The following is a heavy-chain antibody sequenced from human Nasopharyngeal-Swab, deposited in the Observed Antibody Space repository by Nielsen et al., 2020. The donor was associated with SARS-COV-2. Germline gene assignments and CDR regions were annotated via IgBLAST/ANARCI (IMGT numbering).Heavy chain of an antibody. V-gene: IGHV3-15*01. J-gene: IGHJ4*02. D-gene: IGHD3-16*02. CDR3: TTDRFYDYVWGSYRPNDY. CDR1: GFTLSNAW. CDR2: IKSKTDGGTT. Sequence: GESLKISCAASGFTLSNAWMSWVRQPPEKGLEWVGRIKSKTDGGTTDYAAPVKGRFTISRDDSKNTLCLQMNSLKTEDTAVYYCTTDRFYDYVWGSYRPNDYWGQGTLVTVSS.